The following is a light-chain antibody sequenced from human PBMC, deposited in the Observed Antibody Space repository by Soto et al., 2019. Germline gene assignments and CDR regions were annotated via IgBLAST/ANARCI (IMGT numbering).Light chain of an antibody. V-gene: IGKV1D-13*01. Sequence: AIQLTQSPSSLSAYVGDSVSITCRASQGIRSAVAWYQQKPGRPPKLLIYDASSLEVGVPSRFSGSRSGTEFILTVRSLQPEDFATYCCQQFDDYPCTFGPGTKVDIK. CDR3: QQFDDYPCT. J-gene: IGKJ3*01. CDR2: DAS. CDR1: QGIRSA.